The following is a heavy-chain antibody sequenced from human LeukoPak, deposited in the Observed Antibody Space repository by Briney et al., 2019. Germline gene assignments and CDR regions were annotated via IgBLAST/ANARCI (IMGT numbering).Heavy chain of an antibody. J-gene: IGHJ4*02. Sequence: ASVKVSCKASGYTFTGYYMHWVRQAPGQGLEWMGWINPNSGGTNYAQKFQGRVTMTRDTSISTAYMELSRGRSDDTAVYYCARGSSGWYPLFDYWGQGTLVTVFS. V-gene: IGHV1-2*02. CDR3: ARGSSGWYPLFDY. CDR1: GYTFTGYY. CDR2: INPNSGGT. D-gene: IGHD6-19*01.